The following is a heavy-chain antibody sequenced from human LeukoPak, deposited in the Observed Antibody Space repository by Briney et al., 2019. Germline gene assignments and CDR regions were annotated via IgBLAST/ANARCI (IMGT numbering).Heavy chain of an antibody. V-gene: IGHV4-34*01. D-gene: IGHD4-17*01. CDR3: AGHVHNDHGDPNWFDP. CDR1: GGSFSGYH. J-gene: IGHJ5*02. CDR2: INYSGST. Sequence: SETLSLTCAVYGGSFSGYHWSWIRQSPGKGPEWIGEINYSGSTNYNPSLKGRITISADTSRKQFSLKLTSMTAADTAVYYCAGHVHNDHGDPNWFDPWGQGVLVTVSS.